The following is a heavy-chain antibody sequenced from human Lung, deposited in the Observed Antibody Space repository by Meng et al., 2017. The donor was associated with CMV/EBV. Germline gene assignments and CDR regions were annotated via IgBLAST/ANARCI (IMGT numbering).Heavy chain of an antibody. D-gene: IGHD2-2*01. CDR2: INPRSGGT. J-gene: IGHJ4*02. CDR3: ARWGGGDIIVVPAAFDN. Sequence: ASVKVSCKASGYTFAGYHLHWVRQAPGQGLEWLGWINPRSGGTNYAPNFRGRVTMTTDTSVNTVYMQLSRLIPDDTATYFCARWGGGDIIVVPAAFDNWGQGTLVTVSS. V-gene: IGHV1-2*02. CDR1: GYTFAGYH.